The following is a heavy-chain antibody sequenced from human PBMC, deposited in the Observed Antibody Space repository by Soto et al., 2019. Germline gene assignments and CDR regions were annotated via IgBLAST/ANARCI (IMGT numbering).Heavy chain of an antibody. CDR3: ARVNCSGGSCYPRGWFDP. D-gene: IGHD2-15*01. Sequence: QVQLVQSGAEVKKPGSSVKVSCKASGGTFSSYAISWVXQAPGQGLEWMGGIIPIFGTANYAQKFQGRVTITADESTSTAYMELSSLRSEDTAVYYCARVNCSGGSCYPRGWFDPWGQGTLVTVSS. V-gene: IGHV1-69*01. CDR1: GGTFSSYA. J-gene: IGHJ5*02. CDR2: IIPIFGTA.